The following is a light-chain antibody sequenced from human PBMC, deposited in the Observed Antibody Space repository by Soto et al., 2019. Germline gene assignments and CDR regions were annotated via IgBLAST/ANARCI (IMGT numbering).Light chain of an antibody. V-gene: IGLV1-44*01. J-gene: IGLJ3*02. Sequence: QSVLTQPPSASGTPGQKVTISCSGNTSNIGSNTVNWYQQFPGTAPKFLIFSTTQRPSGVPARFSGSKSGTSASLAIGGLQPDDEAHYHCGAWDNSLKGWVFGGGTQLTVL. CDR2: STT. CDR1: TSNIGSNT. CDR3: GAWDNSLKGWV.